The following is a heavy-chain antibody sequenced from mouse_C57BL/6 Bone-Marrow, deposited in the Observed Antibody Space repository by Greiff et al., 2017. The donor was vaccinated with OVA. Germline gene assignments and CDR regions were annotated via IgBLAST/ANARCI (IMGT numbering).Heavy chain of an antibody. CDR1: GYTFTSYW. D-gene: IGHD2-2*01. Sequence: QVQLQQSGAELVMPGASVKLSCKASGYTFTSYWMHWVKQRPGQGLEWIGEIDPSDSYTNYNQKFKGKSTLTVDKSSSTAYMQLSSLTSEDSAVYYCAREGYDGTFDYWGQGTTLTVSS. J-gene: IGHJ2*01. CDR3: AREGYDGTFDY. CDR2: IDPSDSYT. V-gene: IGHV1-69*01.